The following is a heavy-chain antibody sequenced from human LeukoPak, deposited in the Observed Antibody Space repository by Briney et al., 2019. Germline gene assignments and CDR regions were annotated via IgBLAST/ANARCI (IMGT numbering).Heavy chain of an antibody. D-gene: IGHD2-2*01. CDR3: ARTYCSSTSCSYGEDY. Sequence: PSETLSLTCTVSGGSISSYYWSWIRQPPGKGLEWIGYIYYSGSTYYNPSLKSRVTISVDTSKNQFSLKLSSVTAADTAVYYCARTYCSSTSCSYGEDYWGQGTLVTVSS. J-gene: IGHJ4*02. CDR1: GGSISSYY. V-gene: IGHV4-59*12. CDR2: IYYSGST.